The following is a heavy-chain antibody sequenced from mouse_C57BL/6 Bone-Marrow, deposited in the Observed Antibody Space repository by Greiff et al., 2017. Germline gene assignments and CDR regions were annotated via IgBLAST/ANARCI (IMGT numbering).Heavy chain of an antibody. CDR1: GYTFTNYW. CDR3: AGYSTLYYAMDY. Sequence: QVQLKESGAELVRPGTSVKMSCKASGYTFTNYWIGWAKQRPGQGLEWIGMIHPNSGSTNYNEKFKSKATLTVDKSSSTAYMQLSSLTSEDSAVYYCAGYSTLYYAMDYWGQGTSVTVSS. CDR2: IHPNSGST. J-gene: IGHJ4*01. V-gene: IGHV1-64*01. D-gene: IGHD2-5*01.